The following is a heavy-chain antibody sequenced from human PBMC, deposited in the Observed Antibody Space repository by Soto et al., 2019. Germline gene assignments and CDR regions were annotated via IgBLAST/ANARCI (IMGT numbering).Heavy chain of an antibody. CDR2: ILTLLNRT. D-gene: IGHD1-20*01. CDR3: AGMNQCDSVVIPTPTSCFDL. Sequence: QVHLVQSGTEVKKPGSSVKVSCKASGGTFSYYSFSWVRQAPGQGLEWMGRILTLLNRTTYAQKFQDRGTLTADKSTSTAYMDMRSPRSEDTAVYFCAGMNQCDSVVIPTPTSCFDLWGRGTLVTVSS. CDR1: GGTFSYYS. J-gene: IGHJ2*01. V-gene: IGHV1-69*02.